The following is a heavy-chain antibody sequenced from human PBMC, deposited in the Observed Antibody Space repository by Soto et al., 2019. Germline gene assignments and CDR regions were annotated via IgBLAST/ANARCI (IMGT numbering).Heavy chain of an antibody. Sequence: QVQLVQSGAEVKKPGASVKVSCKASGYSFSTYDINWVRQAAGQGLEWMGWVNPKSGNTDYAQRFRGRVIMTSNTSISTAYMELSALTPEDTAVYYCARPYCDSTSCYTDWFDPWGQGTLVTVSS. D-gene: IGHD2-2*02. CDR1: GYSFSTYD. CDR3: ARPYCDSTSCYTDWFDP. CDR2: VNPKSGNT. V-gene: IGHV1-8*01. J-gene: IGHJ5*02.